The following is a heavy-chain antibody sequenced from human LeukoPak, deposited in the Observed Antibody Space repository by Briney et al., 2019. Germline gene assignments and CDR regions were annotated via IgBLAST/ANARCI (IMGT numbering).Heavy chain of an antibody. V-gene: IGHV4-34*01. CDR1: GGSFSGYY. CDR2: IYYSGST. J-gene: IGHJ6*02. D-gene: IGHD3-9*01. CDR3: ARHLSGGIQSYYYYGMDV. Sequence: PSETLSLTCAVYGGSFSGYYWSWIRQPPGKGLEWIGSIYYSGSTYYNPSLKSRVTISVDTSKNQFSLKLSSVTAADTAVYYCARHLSGGIQSYYYYGMDVWGQGTTVTVSS.